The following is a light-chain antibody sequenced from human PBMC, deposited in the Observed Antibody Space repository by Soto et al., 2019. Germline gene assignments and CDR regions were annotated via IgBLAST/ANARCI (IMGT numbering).Light chain of an antibody. CDR3: AAWDDSLNGRV. Sequence: QPVLTQPPSASGTPEQRVTISCSGSSSNIGSNTVNWYQQLPGTAPKLLIYSNNQRPSGVPDRFSGSKSGTSASLAISGLQSEDEADYYCAAWDDSLNGRVFGGGTKLTVL. V-gene: IGLV1-44*01. J-gene: IGLJ2*01. CDR2: SNN. CDR1: SSNIGSNT.